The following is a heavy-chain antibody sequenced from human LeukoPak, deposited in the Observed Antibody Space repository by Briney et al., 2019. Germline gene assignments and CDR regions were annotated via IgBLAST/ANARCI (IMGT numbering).Heavy chain of an antibody. CDR3: AKDNYDILTGYYPHYFDY. D-gene: IGHD3-9*01. Sequence: GGSLRLSCAASGFTFSSYWMSWVRQAPGKGLEWVAFIRYDGSNKYYADSVKGRFTISRDNSKNTLYLQMNSLRAEDTAVYYCAKDNYDILTGYYPHYFDYWGQGTLVTVSS. J-gene: IGHJ4*02. V-gene: IGHV3-30*02. CDR1: GFTFSSYW. CDR2: IRYDGSNK.